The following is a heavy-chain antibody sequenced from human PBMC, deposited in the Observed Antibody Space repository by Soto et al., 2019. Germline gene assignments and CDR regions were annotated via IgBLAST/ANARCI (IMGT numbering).Heavy chain of an antibody. D-gene: IGHD2-15*01. Sequence: GGSLRLSCAASGFTFSSYSMKWVRQAPGKGLEWVSSISNGGSYIYYADSVKGRFTISRDNAKNSLYLQMNSLRAEDTAVYYCAKDQVRVVVAAAFDYWGQGTLVTVSS. V-gene: IGHV3-21*01. CDR3: AKDQVRVVVAAAFDY. CDR2: ISNGGSYI. J-gene: IGHJ4*02. CDR1: GFTFSSYS.